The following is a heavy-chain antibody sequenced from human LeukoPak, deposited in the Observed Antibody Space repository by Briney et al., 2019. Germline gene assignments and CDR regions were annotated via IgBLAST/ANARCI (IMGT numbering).Heavy chain of an antibody. CDR3: AREYSSSWYPYFDY. CDR2: ISSSGSTI. V-gene: IGHV3-48*03. D-gene: IGHD6-13*01. CDR1: GFTFSSDE. Sequence: PGGSLRLSCAASGFTFSSDEMNWVRQAPGKGLECVSYISSSGSTIYYADSVKGRFTISRDNAKNSLYLQMNSLRAEDTAVYYCAREYSSSWYPYFDYWGQGTLVTVSS. J-gene: IGHJ4*02.